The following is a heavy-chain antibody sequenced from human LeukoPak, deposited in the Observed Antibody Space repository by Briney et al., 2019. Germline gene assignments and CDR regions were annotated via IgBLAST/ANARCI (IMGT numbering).Heavy chain of an antibody. Sequence: GGSLRLPCAASGFTFSSYEMHWVRQAPGKGLEWVSYISSSGSTIYYADSVKGRFTISRDNAKNSLYLQMNSLRAEDTAVYYCARDYGGSSPFDYWGQGTLVTVSS. CDR1: GFTFSSYE. CDR2: ISSSGSTI. V-gene: IGHV3-48*03. D-gene: IGHD4-23*01. CDR3: ARDYGGSSPFDY. J-gene: IGHJ4*02.